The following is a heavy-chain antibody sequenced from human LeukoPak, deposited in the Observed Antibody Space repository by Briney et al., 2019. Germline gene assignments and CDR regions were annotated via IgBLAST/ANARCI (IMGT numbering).Heavy chain of an antibody. J-gene: IGHJ4*02. D-gene: IGHD3-16*01. Sequence: GGSLRLSCAASGFTFSNYGMHWVRQAPGKGLEWVAFIRFDGTNTFYADSVKGRFTISRDNSQNTVSLQVNNLRTEDTAVYYCARPPHGGGYWGQGTLVTVSS. V-gene: IGHV3-30*02. CDR3: ARPPHGGGY. CDR1: GFTFSNYG. CDR2: IRFDGTNT.